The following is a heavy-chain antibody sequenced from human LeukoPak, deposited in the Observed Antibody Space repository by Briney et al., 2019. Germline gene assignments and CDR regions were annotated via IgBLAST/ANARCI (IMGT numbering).Heavy chain of an antibody. J-gene: IGHJ3*01. CDR1: GFNFSSYT. V-gene: IGHV3-30*04. CDR3: ARLSDPDYDGIPAAFQF. D-gene: IGHD3-22*01. CDR2: ISYDGSRR. Sequence: GGSLRLSCVASGFNFSSYTMYWVRQGPGKGVEWVAVISYDGSRRYFADSVKGRVTISRESSKNTLYLQMNSVRGEDTAVYYCARLSDPDYDGIPAAFQFWGQATMVPPSS.